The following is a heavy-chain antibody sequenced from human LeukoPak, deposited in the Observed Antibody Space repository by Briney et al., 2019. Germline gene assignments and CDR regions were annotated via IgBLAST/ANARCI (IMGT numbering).Heavy chain of an antibody. CDR3: AREGQNSSNWYWFYYYYGMDV. CDR2: ISGSGGST. J-gene: IGHJ6*02. D-gene: IGHD6-13*01. Sequence: GGSLRLSCAASGFTFSSYAMSWVRQAPGKGLEWVSAISGSGGSTYYADSVKGRFTISRDNAKNSLYLQMNSLRAEDTAVYYCAREGQNSSNWYWFYYYYGMDVWGQGTTVTVSS. V-gene: IGHV3-23*01. CDR1: GFTFSSYA.